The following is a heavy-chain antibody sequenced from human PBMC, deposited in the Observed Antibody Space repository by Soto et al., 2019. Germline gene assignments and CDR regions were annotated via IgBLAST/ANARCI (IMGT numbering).Heavy chain of an antibody. CDR2: ISAYNGNT. D-gene: IGHD6-13*01. V-gene: IGHV1-18*01. CDR3: ARDSGYSSPSGYYSYGIDV. J-gene: IGHJ6*02. Sequence: QVQLVQSGAEVKKPGASVKVSCKASGYTFTSYGISWVRQAPGQGLEWMGWISAYNGNTNYAQKLQGRVTMTTDTSTSTAYMELRSLRSDDTSVYYCARDSGYSSPSGYYSYGIDVWGQGTTVTVSS. CDR1: GYTFTSYG.